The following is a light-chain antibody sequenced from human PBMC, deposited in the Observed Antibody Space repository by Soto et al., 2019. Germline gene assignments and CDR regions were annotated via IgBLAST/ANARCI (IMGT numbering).Light chain of an antibody. CDR3: LQDYNYPYT. Sequence: AIQMTQSPCSLSASVGDRVTITCRASQGIRNDLGWYQQKPGKAPKFLIYGASSLQSGVPSRFSGSGSGTDFTLTINSLQPEDFATYDCLQDYNYPYTFGQWTKLEI. V-gene: IGKV1-6*01. CDR1: QGIRND. CDR2: GAS. J-gene: IGKJ2*01.